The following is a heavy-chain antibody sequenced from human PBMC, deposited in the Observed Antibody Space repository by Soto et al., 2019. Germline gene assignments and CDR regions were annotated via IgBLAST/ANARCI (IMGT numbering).Heavy chain of an antibody. J-gene: IGHJ4*02. CDR3: ARKDCTNGVCYTNY. CDR2: ISAYNGNT. Sequence: ASVKVSCKASGCTFTSYGISWVRQAPGQGLEWMGWISAYNGNTNYAQKLQGRVTMTTDTSTSTAYMELRSLRSDDTAVYYCARKDCTNGVCYTNYWGQGTLVTVSS. CDR1: GCTFTSYG. D-gene: IGHD2-8*01. V-gene: IGHV1-18*01.